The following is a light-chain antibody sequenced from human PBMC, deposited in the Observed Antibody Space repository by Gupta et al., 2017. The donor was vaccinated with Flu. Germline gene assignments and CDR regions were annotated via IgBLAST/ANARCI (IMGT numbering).Light chain of an antibody. CDR2: SNN. Sequence: QSVLTQPPSASEAPGQRVPISCSGSNSNIGSYTVTWYKQVPGTAPKLLVFSNNHRPSGVPDRFSGSKSGTSGSLVISGLQSEDDADYYCAAWDDRLSGVVFGGGTKLTVL. J-gene: IGLJ2*01. CDR1: NSNIGSYT. CDR3: AAWDDRLSGVV. V-gene: IGLV1-44*01.